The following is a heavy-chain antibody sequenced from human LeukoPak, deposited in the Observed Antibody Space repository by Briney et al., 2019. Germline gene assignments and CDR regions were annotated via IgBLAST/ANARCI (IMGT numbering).Heavy chain of an antibody. CDR2: ISGSGGST. CDR1: GFTFSSYA. CDR3: AKGRLDWLSLDY. D-gene: IGHD3-9*01. V-gene: IGHV3-23*01. J-gene: IGHJ4*02. Sequence: PRGSLRLSCAASGFTFSSYAMSWVRQAPGKGLEWVSAISGSGGSTYYADSVKGRFTISRDNSKNTLYLQMNSLRAEDTAVYYCAKGRLDWLSLDYWGQGTLVTVSS.